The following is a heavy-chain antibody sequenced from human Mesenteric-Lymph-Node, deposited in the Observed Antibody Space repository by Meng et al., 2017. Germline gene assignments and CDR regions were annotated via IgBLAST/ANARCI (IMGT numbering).Heavy chain of an antibody. D-gene: IGHD3-9*01. V-gene: IGHV3-7*03. J-gene: IGHJ4*02. Sequence: GESLKISCAASGFTFTTYWMSWLRQAPGKGLEWVAHIKKDGSETYYVDSVKGRFTISRDNAKNTLYLQMTSLRAEDTALYYCARGGAILTGYYRYYFDYWGQGTLVTVSS. CDR2: IKKDGSET. CDR1: GFTFTTYW. CDR3: ARGGAILTGYYRYYFDY.